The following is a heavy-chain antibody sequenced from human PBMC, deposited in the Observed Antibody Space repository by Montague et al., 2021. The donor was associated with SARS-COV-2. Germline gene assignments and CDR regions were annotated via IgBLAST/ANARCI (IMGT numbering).Heavy chain of an antibody. V-gene: IGHV3-21*01. J-gene: IGHJ4*02. Sequence: SLRLSCAASGFTFSSYSMNWVRQAPGEGLEWVSSISSSSSYIYYADSVKGRFTISRDNAKNSLYLQMNSLRAEDTAVYYCARGGYYYDSSAPPDYWGQGTLVTVSS. CDR1: GFTFSSYS. CDR2: ISSSSSYI. D-gene: IGHD3-22*01. CDR3: ARGGYYYDSSAPPDY.